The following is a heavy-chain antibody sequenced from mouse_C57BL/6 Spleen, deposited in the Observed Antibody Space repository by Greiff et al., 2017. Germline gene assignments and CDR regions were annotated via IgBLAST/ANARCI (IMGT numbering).Heavy chain of an antibody. J-gene: IGHJ4*01. CDR1: GYTFTSYW. CDR3: AMGGNSFYAMDY. CDR2: IHPSDSDT. Sequence: QVQLQQPGAELVKPGASVTVSCKASGYTFTSYWMHWVKQRPGQGLEWIGRIHPSDSDTNYNQKFKGKATLTVDKSSSTAYMQLSSLTSEDSAVYYCAMGGNSFYAMDYWGQGTSVTVSS. D-gene: IGHD2-1*01. V-gene: IGHV1-74*01.